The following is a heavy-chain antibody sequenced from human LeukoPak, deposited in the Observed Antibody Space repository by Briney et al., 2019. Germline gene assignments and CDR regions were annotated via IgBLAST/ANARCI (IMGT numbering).Heavy chain of an antibody. CDR2: IRHDGSNK. D-gene: IGHD6-13*01. CDR1: GFTFSSYG. J-gene: IGHJ5*02. V-gene: IGHV3-30*02. Sequence: GGSLRLSCAASGFTFSSYGMHWVRQAPGKGLEGVAFIRHDGSNKYYADSVKGRFTISRDNSKNTLYLQMNSLRAEDTAVYYCAKSSIAAAVRNWFDPWGQGTLVTVSS. CDR3: AKSSIAAAVRNWFDP.